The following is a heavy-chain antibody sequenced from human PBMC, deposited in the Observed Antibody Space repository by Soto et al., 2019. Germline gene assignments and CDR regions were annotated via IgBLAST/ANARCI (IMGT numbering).Heavy chain of an antibody. J-gene: IGHJ6*04. Sequence: SETLSLTCTVSGGSISSSNYYWGWIRQPPGKGLEWIGSIYYSGGTYYNPSLKSRVTISVDTSKNQFSLKLSSVTAADTAVYYCARSSSTSCLDVWGKGTTVTVSS. CDR1: GGSISSSNYY. D-gene: IGHD2-2*01. CDR3: ARSSSTSCLDV. V-gene: IGHV4-39*01. CDR2: IYYSGGT.